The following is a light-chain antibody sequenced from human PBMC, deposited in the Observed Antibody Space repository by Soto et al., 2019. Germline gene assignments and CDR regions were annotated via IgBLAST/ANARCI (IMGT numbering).Light chain of an antibody. J-gene: IGKJ1*01. Sequence: EIVLTQSPGTLSLSPGERATLSCRASQSVSSGYLAWYQQKPGQAPRLLIYGASSMATGIPDRFSGSGSRTDFTLTISRLEPEDFAVYYCQKYGGSPTWTFGQGTKVDIK. CDR2: GAS. CDR3: QKYGGSPTWT. V-gene: IGKV3-20*01. CDR1: QSVSSGY.